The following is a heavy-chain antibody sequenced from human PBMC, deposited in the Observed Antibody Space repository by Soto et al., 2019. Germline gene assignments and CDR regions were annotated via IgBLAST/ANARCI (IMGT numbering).Heavy chain of an antibody. D-gene: IGHD3-22*01. CDR2: IYPGDSDT. Sequence: PGESLKISCKGSGYSFTSYWIGWVRQMPGKGLEWTGIIYPGDSDTRYSPSFQGQVTISADKSISTAYLQWSSLKASDTAMYYCAGQGGYYDSSGYLDYWGQGTLVTVSS. J-gene: IGHJ4*02. V-gene: IGHV5-51*01. CDR1: GYSFTSYW. CDR3: AGQGGYYDSSGYLDY.